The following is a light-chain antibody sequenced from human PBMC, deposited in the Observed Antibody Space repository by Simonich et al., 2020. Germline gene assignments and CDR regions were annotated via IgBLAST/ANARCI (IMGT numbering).Light chain of an antibody. CDR1: RIDVGSYNL. V-gene: IGLV2-23*03. Sequence: QSALTQPASVSGSPGQSITISCTGTRIDVGSYNLVSWYQQHPGKAPKLMIYEGSKRPSGVSNRFSGSKSGNTASLTISGLQAEDEADYYCCSYAGRSTFVVFGGGTKLTVL. CDR3: CSYAGRSTFVV. CDR2: EGS. J-gene: IGLJ3*02.